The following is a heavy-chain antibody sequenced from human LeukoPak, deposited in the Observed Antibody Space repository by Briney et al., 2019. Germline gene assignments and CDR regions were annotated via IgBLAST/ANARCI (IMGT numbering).Heavy chain of an antibody. D-gene: IGHD3-22*01. CDR3: ARDRTPQYYDSSGYYDFDAFDI. J-gene: IGHJ3*02. V-gene: IGHV3-33*01. Sequence: GGSLRLPCAASGFTFSSYGMHWVRQAPGKGLEWVAVIWYDGSNKYYADSVKGRFTISRDNSKNTLYLQMNSLRAEDTAVYYCARDRTPQYYDSSGYYDFDAFDIWGQGTMVTVSS. CDR2: IWYDGSNK. CDR1: GFTFSSYG.